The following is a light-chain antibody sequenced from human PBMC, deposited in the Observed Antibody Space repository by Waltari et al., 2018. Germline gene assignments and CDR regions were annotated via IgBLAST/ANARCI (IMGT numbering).Light chain of an antibody. Sequence: DIVLTQSPDVLAMSPGERATIKCKSSQSPLNSAKEKNYLTWYQQKPGQPPRLLIYWASTRESGVPDRVSGSGSGKDFTLTISSLQAEDVATYYCQQYSSTPWTFGQGTKVEIK. CDR1: QSPLNSAKEKNY. CDR2: WAS. J-gene: IGKJ1*01. V-gene: IGKV4-1*01. CDR3: QQYSSTPWT.